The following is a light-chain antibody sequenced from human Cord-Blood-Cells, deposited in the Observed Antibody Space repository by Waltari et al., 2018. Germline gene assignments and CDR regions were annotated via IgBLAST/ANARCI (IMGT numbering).Light chain of an antibody. CDR3: QQRSNWPIT. Sequence: EIVLTQSPATLSLSPGVRATLSCRASQSVSSYLAWYQQKPGQAPRLLIYDASNRVTGIPARFSGSGSGTDFTLTISSLEPEDFAVYYCQQRSNWPITFAQGTRLEIK. J-gene: IGKJ5*01. CDR1: QSVSSY. CDR2: DAS. V-gene: IGKV3-11*01.